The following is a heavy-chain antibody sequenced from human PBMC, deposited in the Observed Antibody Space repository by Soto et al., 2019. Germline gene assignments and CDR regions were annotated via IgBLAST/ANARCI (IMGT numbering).Heavy chain of an antibody. Sequence: SETLSLTCTVSGVSISSYYWSWIRQPPGKGLEWIGYIYYSGSTNYNPSLKSRVTISVDTSKNQFSLKLSSVTAADTAVYYCARQVFGYFDYWGQGTLVTV. CDR3: ARQVFGYFDY. V-gene: IGHV4-59*08. D-gene: IGHD3-16*01. J-gene: IGHJ4*02. CDR1: GVSISSYY. CDR2: IYYSGST.